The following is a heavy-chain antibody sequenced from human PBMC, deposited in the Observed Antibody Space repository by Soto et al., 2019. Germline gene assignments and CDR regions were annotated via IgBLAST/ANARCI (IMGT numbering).Heavy chain of an antibody. Sequence: PSETLSLTXAVYGGSFSGYYWSWIRQPPGKGLEWIGEINHSGSTNYNPSLKSRVTISVDTSKNQFSLKLSSVTAADTAVYYCASVFHEYSSSSLYYYGMDVWGQGTTVTVSS. CDR2: INHSGST. J-gene: IGHJ6*02. D-gene: IGHD6-6*01. CDR3: ASVFHEYSSSSLYYYGMDV. V-gene: IGHV4-34*01. CDR1: GGSFSGYY.